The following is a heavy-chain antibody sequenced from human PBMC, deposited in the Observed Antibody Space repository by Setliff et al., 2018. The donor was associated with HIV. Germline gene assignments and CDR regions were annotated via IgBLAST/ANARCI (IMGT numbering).Heavy chain of an antibody. Sequence: SETLSLTCAVYSGSFSGYRWTWIRQPPGKGLEWIGEINHRGSTTYNPSLRSRVTISVDTSKNQFSLKLNSVTAADTAVYYCARGDYYDSTGYEGLDSWGRGTQVTVSS. V-gene: IGHV4-34*01. CDR3: ARGDYYDSTGYEGLDS. J-gene: IGHJ4*02. CDR1: SGSFSGYR. D-gene: IGHD3-22*01. CDR2: INHRGST.